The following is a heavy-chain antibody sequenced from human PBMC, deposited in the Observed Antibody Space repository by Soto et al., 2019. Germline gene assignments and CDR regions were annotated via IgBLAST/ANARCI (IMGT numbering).Heavy chain of an antibody. V-gene: IGHV3-30*18. CDR3: AKPRLKSNWFDP. Sequence: GGSLRLSCAASGFTFSSYGMHWVRQAPGKGLEWVAVISYDGSNKYYADSVKGRFTISRDNSKNTLYLQMNSLRAEDTAVYYCAKPRLKSNWFDPWGQGTLVTVSS. J-gene: IGHJ5*02. CDR2: ISYDGSNK. D-gene: IGHD2-8*01. CDR1: GFTFSSYG.